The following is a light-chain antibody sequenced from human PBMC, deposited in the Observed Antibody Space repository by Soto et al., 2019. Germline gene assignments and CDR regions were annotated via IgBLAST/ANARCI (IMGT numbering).Light chain of an antibody. Sequence: DVVMTQTPLSLSVAPGQPASISCKSSQSLLHITGETFLFWYLQKPGQSPQLMIYEVSTRVSGVPARFSGSGSGTDFTLEISRVETDDVGIYYCMQSTQRPPTFGQGTRLGIE. CDR3: MQSTQRPPT. J-gene: IGKJ5*01. CDR1: QSLLHITGETF. CDR2: EVS. V-gene: IGKV2D-29*02.